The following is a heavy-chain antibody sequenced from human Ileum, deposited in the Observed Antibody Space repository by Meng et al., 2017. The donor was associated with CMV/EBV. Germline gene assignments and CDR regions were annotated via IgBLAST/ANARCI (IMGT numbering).Heavy chain of an antibody. CDR1: GYTFTTFG. CDR3: AREEFSGYVSS. CDR2: ITPYNGNT. Sequence: QVQLVQSGAEVKKPGASVKVSCKASGYTFTTFGVNWVRQAPGQGLEWMGWITPYNGNTNYAHSLQGRVTMTTDTSTSTAYMELRNLKSDDTAVYYCAREEFSGYVSSWGPGALVTVSS. V-gene: IGHV1-18*01. D-gene: IGHD5-12*01. J-gene: IGHJ5*02.